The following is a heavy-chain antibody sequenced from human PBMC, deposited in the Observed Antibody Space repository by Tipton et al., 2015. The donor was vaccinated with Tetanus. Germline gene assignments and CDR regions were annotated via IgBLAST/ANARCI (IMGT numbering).Heavy chain of an antibody. CDR1: GGSIRGYF. D-gene: IGHD2-8*02. CDR2: VFYTGIT. J-gene: IGHJ4*01. CDR3: ARYHCTGTACQHLDH. V-gene: IGHV4-59*01. Sequence: LRLSCAVSGGSIRGYFWTWIRQPPGKGLECIGYVFYTGITNYNPPFESRVTMSVDTSKNQISLKLRSVTAADTAVYYCARYHCTGTACQHLDHWGQGTLVTVSS.